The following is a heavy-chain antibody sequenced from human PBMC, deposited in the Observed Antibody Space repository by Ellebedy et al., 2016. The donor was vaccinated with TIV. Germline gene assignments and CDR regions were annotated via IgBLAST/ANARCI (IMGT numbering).Heavy chain of an antibody. CDR1: GFTFGSYG. CDR2: IWYDGTNK. Sequence: GESLKISCTASGFTFGSYGMHWVRQAPGKGLEWVAFIWYDGTNKNYVDTVKGRFTISRDNSKNTVYLQMNSLRVEDTGVYYCVRGNDLIDNWGQGTLVTVSS. V-gene: IGHV3-33*01. CDR3: VRGNDLIDN. J-gene: IGHJ4*02.